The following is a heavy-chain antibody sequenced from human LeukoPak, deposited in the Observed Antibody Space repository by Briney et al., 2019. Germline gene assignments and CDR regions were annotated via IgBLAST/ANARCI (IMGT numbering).Heavy chain of an antibody. CDR2: IKSDGST. CDR1: GFTFSSYW. Sequence: GGSLRLSCAASGFTFSSYWMHWVRHAPGKGLVWVSRIKSDGSTRYADSVKGRFTISRDNAKNTVSLQMTSLRAEDTGVYYCARAPSEIGGYYPEYFRHWGQGTLVIVSA. D-gene: IGHD3-22*01. J-gene: IGHJ1*01. CDR3: ARAPSEIGGYYPEYFRH. V-gene: IGHV3-74*01.